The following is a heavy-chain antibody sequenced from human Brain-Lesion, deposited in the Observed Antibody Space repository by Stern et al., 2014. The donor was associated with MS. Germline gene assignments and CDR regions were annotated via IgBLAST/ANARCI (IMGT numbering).Heavy chain of an antibody. Sequence: VQLVESGGGLVQPGGSLRLSCAASGFTFDEHYMDWVRQAPGKGLEWIGYIHHTGTTYYKPSLKNRLTISLDSSTNQFSLKLTSVTAADTALYYCATCGHNYGNSFDIWGQGTLVAVSS. J-gene: IGHJ3*02. V-gene: IGHV4-31*02. CDR3: ATCGHNYGNSFDI. D-gene: IGHD3-16*01. CDR2: IHHTGTT. CDR1: GFTFDEHY.